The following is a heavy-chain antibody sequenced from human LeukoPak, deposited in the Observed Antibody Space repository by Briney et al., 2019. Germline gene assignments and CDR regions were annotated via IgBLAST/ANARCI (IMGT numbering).Heavy chain of an antibody. CDR3: AKKWGVGTTTLDYFDY. Sequence: GGSLRLSCAASGFTFSNHAMSWVRQAPGKGLEWVSGISGSAGSTYYADSVKGRFTISRDNSKNTLYLQMNSLTDDDTAVYYCAKKWGVGTTTLDYFDYWGQGTLVTVSS. V-gene: IGHV3-23*01. D-gene: IGHD1-26*01. CDR2: ISGSAGST. CDR1: GFTFSNHA. J-gene: IGHJ4*02.